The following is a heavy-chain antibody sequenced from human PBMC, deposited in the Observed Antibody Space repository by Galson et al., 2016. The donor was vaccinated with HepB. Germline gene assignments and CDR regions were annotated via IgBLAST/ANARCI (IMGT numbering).Heavy chain of an antibody. CDR1: ALTFSSYA. Sequence: SLRLSCAASALTFSSYAMSWVRQAPGKGLEWISTISGRSSYIYYADSVEGRFTVSRDNAKNSLYLQMNSLRAEDTAVYYCARVSPVDYYYYMDVWGRGTTVTVS. V-gene: IGHV3-21*01. CDR3: ARVSPVDYYYYMDV. CDR2: ISGRSSYI. J-gene: IGHJ6*03.